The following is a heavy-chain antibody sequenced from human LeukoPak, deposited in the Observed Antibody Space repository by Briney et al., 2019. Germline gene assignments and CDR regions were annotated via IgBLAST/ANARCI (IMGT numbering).Heavy chain of an antibody. V-gene: IGHV1-8*02. CDR3: ARGSTNLIAVAAAYYFDY. D-gene: IGHD6-19*01. Sequence: ASVKVSCKASGGTFSSYAISWVRQAPGQGLEWMGWMNPNSGNTGYAQKFQGRVTMTRNTSISTAYMELSSLRSEDTAVYYCARGSTNLIAVAAAYYFDYWGQGTLVTVSS. J-gene: IGHJ4*02. CDR2: MNPNSGNT. CDR1: GGTFSSYA.